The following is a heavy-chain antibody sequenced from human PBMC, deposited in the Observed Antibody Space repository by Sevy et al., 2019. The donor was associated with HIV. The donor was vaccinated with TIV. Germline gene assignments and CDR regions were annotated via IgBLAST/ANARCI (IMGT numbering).Heavy chain of an antibody. V-gene: IGHV3-30-3*01. D-gene: IGHD1-20*01. CDR2: ISYDGSNK. CDR3: ARDNITGTVDYYYYMDV. J-gene: IGHJ6*03. Sequence: GGSLRLSCAASGFTFSSYAMHWVRQVPGKGLEWVAVISYDGSNKYYADSVKGRFTISRDNSKNTLYLQMNSLRAEDTAVYYCARDNITGTVDYYYYMDVWGKGTTVTVSS. CDR1: GFTFSSYA.